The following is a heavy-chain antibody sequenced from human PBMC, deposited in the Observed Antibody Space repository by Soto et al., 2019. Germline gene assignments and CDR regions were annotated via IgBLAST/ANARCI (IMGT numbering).Heavy chain of an antibody. V-gene: IGHV1-46*03. Sequence: ASVKVSCKASGYTFTSYYMHWVRQAPGQGLEWMGIINPSGGSTSYAQKFQGRVTMTRDTSTSTVYMELSSLRSEDTAVYSCASETRNSGYDYGYYGMDVWGQGTTVTVSS. CDR2: INPSGGST. CDR1: GYTFTSYY. J-gene: IGHJ6*02. CDR3: ASETRNSGYDYGYYGMDV. D-gene: IGHD5-12*01.